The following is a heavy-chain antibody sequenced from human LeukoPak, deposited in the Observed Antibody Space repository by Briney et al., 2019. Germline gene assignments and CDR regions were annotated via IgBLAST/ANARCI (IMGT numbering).Heavy chain of an antibody. D-gene: IGHD3-10*01. CDR1: GFTFSSYS. V-gene: IGHV3-21*01. Sequence: GGSLRLSCAASGFTFSSYSMNWVRQAPGKGLEWVSSISSSSSYIYYADSVKGRFTISRDNAKNSLYLQMNTLRAEDTAVYYCVRDGAVVTSGSYPWRYFQYWGQGTLVTVSS. CDR2: ISSSSSYI. CDR3: VRDGAVVTSGSYPWRYFQY. J-gene: IGHJ1*01.